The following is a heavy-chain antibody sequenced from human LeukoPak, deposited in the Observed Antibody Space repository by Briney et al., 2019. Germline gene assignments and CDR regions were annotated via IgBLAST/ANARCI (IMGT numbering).Heavy chain of an antibody. V-gene: IGHV3-48*03. J-gene: IGHJ4*02. CDR3: VRGMTTVTTIDY. D-gene: IGHD4-17*01. CDR1: GFTFSSYE. Sequence: GGSLRLSCAASGFTFSSYEMNWVRQAPGKGLEWVSYISSSGSTIYYADSVKGRFTISRDNAKNSLYLQMNSLRAEDTAVYYCVRGMTTVTTIDYWGQGTLVTVSS. CDR2: ISSSGSTI.